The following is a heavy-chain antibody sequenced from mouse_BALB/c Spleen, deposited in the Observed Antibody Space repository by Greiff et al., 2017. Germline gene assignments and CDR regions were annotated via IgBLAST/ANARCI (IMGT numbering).Heavy chain of an antibody. V-gene: IGHV5-12-2*01. D-gene: IGHD2-12*01. CDR3: ARAGRRDTWFAD. Sequence: EVKLVESGGGLVQPGGSLKLSCAASGFTFSSDTMSWVRQTPEKRLEWVAYISNGGGSTYYPDTVKGRFTISRDNAKNTLYLQMSSLKSEDTAMYYCARAGRRDTWFADWGQGTLVTVSA. CDR1: GFTFSSDT. CDR2: ISNGGGST. J-gene: IGHJ3*01.